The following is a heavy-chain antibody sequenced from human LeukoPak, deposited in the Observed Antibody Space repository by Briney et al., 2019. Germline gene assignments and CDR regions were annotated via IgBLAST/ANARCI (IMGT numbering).Heavy chain of an antibody. D-gene: IGHD2-15*01. J-gene: IGHJ4*02. CDR2: ISYDGSNK. CDR1: GFTFSSYG. CDR3: AKGYARWELPLGDY. Sequence: PGGSLRLSCAASGFTFSSYGMHWVRQAPDKGLEWVAVISYDGSNKYYADSVKGRFTISRDNSKNTLYLQMNSLRAEDTAVYYCAKGYARWELPLGDYWGQGTLVTVSS. V-gene: IGHV3-30*18.